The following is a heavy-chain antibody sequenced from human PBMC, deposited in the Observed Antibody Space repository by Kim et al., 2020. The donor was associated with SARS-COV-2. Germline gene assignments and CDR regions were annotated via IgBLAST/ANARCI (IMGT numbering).Heavy chain of an antibody. CDR3: ARGSYGSGSYSPYNWFDP. J-gene: IGHJ5*02. Sequence: SETLSLTCTVSGGSISSGGYYWSWIRQHPGKGLEWIGYIYYSGSTYYNPSLKSRVTISVDTSKNQFSLKLSSVTAADTAVYYCARGSYGSGSYSPYNWFDPWGQGTLVTVSS. CDR1: GGSISSGGYY. CDR2: IYYSGST. V-gene: IGHV4-31*03. D-gene: IGHD3-10*01.